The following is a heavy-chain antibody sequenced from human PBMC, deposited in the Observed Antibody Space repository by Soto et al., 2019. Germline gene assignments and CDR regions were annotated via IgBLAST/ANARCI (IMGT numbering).Heavy chain of an antibody. V-gene: IGHV3-23*01. CDR1: GFIFRTYA. CDR2: MVGDGSSS. J-gene: IGHJ4*02. CDR3: AKDLRPDGRYDLDY. Sequence: EVQLLESGGGLAQPGGSLRLSCAASGFIFRTYAMNWVRQAPGKGLEWVSVMVGDGSSSDYADSVRGRFTISRGNSKNTLYLQMNNLRAEDTAVYYCAKDLRPDGRYDLDYWGQGTLVTVSS. D-gene: IGHD1-26*01.